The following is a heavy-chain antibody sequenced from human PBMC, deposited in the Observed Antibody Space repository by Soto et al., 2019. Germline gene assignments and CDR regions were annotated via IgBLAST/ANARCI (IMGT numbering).Heavy chain of an antibody. V-gene: IGHV3-74*01. CDR3: AGPVIAAAVY. D-gene: IGHD6-25*01. CDR2: INTDGSTT. CDR1: GFTFSTYW. J-gene: IGHJ4*02. Sequence: PGGSLRLSCAASGFTFSTYWMHWVRQAPGKGLVWVSLINTDGSTTTYADSVKGRFTISRDNAKNTMYLQMNSLRAEDTAVYYCAGPVIAAAVYWGQGTLVTFSS.